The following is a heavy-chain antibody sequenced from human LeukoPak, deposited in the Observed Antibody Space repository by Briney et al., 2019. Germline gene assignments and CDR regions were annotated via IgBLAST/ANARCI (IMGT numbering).Heavy chain of an antibody. D-gene: IGHD2-2*01. Sequence: SVKVSCKASGGTFSSYAISWVRQAPGQGLEWMGGIIPIFGTANYAQKFQGRVTITADESTSTAYMELSSLRFEDTAVYYCARDLEYQPGGMDVWGKGTTVTVSS. V-gene: IGHV1-69*01. CDR1: GGTFSSYA. J-gene: IGHJ6*04. CDR2: IIPIFGTA. CDR3: ARDLEYQPGGMDV.